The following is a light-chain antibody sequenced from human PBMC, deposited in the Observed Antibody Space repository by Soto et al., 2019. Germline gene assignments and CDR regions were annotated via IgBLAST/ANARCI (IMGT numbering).Light chain of an antibody. CDR2: KSS. J-gene: IGKJ2*01. CDR3: QKYRSVPYT. Sequence: DIQMTHSPSTLSASVGDRVTISCRASQSIDNWLAWYQQKPGTAPKLLIYKSSMLESGVPSRFSGSGFGTEFTLAISSLQPDDSSNYYCQKYRSVPYTFGQGTKLEIK. V-gene: IGKV1-5*03. CDR1: QSIDNW.